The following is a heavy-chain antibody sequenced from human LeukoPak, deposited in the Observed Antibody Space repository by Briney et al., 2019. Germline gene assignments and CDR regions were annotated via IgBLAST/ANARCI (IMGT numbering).Heavy chain of an antibody. J-gene: IGHJ5*02. CDR3: AKCGSSWYGGNWFDP. CDR1: GFTVSSNY. D-gene: IGHD6-13*01. Sequence: GGSLRLSCAASGFTVSSNYMSWVRQAPGKGLEWVSAISGSGGSTYYADSVKGRFTISRDNSKNTLYLQMNSLRAEDTAVYYCAKCGSSWYGGNWFDPWGQGTLVTVSS. CDR2: ISGSGGST. V-gene: IGHV3-23*01.